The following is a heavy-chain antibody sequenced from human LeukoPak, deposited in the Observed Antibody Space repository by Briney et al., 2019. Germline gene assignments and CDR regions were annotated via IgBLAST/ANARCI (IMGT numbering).Heavy chain of an antibody. J-gene: IGHJ4*02. CDR2: ISSSSYI. V-gene: IGHV3-21*01. CDR3: ARDLDYGDYLWYFDY. Sequence: GGSLRLSCAASGFTFSSYSMNWVRQAPGKGLEWVSSISSSSYIYYADSVKGRFTISRDNAKNSLYLQMNSLRAEDTAVYYCARDLDYGDYLWYFDYWGQGTLVTVSS. D-gene: IGHD4-17*01. CDR1: GFTFSSYS.